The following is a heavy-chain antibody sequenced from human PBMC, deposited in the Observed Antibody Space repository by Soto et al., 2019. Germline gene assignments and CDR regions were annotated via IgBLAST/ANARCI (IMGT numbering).Heavy chain of an antibody. V-gene: IGHV1-69*13. CDR1: GGTFSSYA. Sequence: SVKVSCKASGGTFSSYAISWVRQAPGQGLEWMGGIIPIFGTANYAQKFQGRVTITADESTSTAYMELSSLRSEDTAVYYCARHSLLYYYGSGSYYNATSIIYYYYGMDVWGQGTTVTVSS. CDR2: IIPIFGTA. D-gene: IGHD3-10*01. CDR3: ARHSLLYYYGSGSYYNATSIIYYYYGMDV. J-gene: IGHJ6*02.